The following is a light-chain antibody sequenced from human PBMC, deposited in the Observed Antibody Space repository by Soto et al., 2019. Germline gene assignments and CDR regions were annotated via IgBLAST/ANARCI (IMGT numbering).Light chain of an antibody. Sequence: NFMLTQHHSVSESPGKTVTISCTRSSGSTANNYVQWYQQRPGSAPTAVIHEDDQRPSGVPDRFSGSIDRSSNSASLTISGLKTEDEADYYCQSYDSTNQGVFGGGTKVTVL. CDR3: QSYDSTNQGV. V-gene: IGLV6-57*03. CDR1: SGSTANNY. J-gene: IGLJ2*01. CDR2: EDD.